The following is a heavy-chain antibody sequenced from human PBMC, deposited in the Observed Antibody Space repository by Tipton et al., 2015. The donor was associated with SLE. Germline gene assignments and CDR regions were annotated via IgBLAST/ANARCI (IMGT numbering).Heavy chain of an antibody. J-gene: IGHJ3*02. CDR2: VHYSGTT. CDR3: AREGGAFDI. CDR1: GGSISSSGYY. V-gene: IGHV4-39*07. D-gene: IGHD3-16*01. Sequence: TLSLTCAVSGGSISSSGYYWGWIRQPPGKGLEWIGSVHYSGTTYYNPSLESRFTSSVDTSKNQFSLNLNSVTAADTAVYYCAREGGAFDIWGQGTMVTVSS.